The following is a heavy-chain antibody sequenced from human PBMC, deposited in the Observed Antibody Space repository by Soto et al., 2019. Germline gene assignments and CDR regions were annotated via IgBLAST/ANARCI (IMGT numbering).Heavy chain of an antibody. J-gene: IGHJ6*03. D-gene: IGHD3-10*01. Sequence: GASVKVSCKASGYTFTSYDINWVRQATGQGLEWMGWMNPNSGNTGYAQKFQGRVTMTRNTSISTAYMELSSLRSEDTAVYYCARGMGGVDYYGSGSYYGAYYYYMDVWGKGTTVTVSS. V-gene: IGHV1-8*01. CDR3: ARGMGGVDYYGSGSYYGAYYYYMDV. CDR2: MNPNSGNT. CDR1: GYTFTSYD.